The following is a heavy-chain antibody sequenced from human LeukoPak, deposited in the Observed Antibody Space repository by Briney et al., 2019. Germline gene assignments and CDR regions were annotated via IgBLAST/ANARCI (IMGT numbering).Heavy chain of an antibody. D-gene: IGHD3-9*01. Sequence: GGSLRLSCAASGFTFSSYGMHWVRQAPGKGLEWVSSISSSSSYIYYADSVKGRFTISRDNAKNSLYLQMNSLRAEDTAVYYCARGGDDILTGPYFDYWGQGTLVTVSS. CDR3: ARGGDDILTGPYFDY. CDR1: GFTFSSYG. CDR2: ISSSSSYI. V-gene: IGHV3-21*01. J-gene: IGHJ4*02.